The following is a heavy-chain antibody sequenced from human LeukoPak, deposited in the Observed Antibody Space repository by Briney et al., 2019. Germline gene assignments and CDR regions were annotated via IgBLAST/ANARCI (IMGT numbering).Heavy chain of an antibody. J-gene: IGHJ6*03. CDR1: GGSFSGYY. CDR2: INHSGNT. V-gene: IGHV4-34*01. Sequence: PSEILSLTCAVYGGSFSGYYWSWIRQPPGKGLEWIGEINHSGNTNYNPSLKSRVTISVDTSKNQFSLKLSSVTAADTAVYYCARGRWDYYGSGNYYNYYYFYMDVWGKGTTVTVSS. D-gene: IGHD3-10*01. CDR3: ARGRWDYYGSGNYYNYYYFYMDV.